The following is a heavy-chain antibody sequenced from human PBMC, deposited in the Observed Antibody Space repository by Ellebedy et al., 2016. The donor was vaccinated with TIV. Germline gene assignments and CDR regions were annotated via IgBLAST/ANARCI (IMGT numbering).Heavy chain of an antibody. CDR2: IKQDGSEK. Sequence: GGSLRLSCAASGFTFSSYWMSWVRQAPGKGLEWVANIKQDGSEKNYVDSVKGRFTISRDNAKNSLYLQMNSLRAEDSAVYYCVRAWGGHDSSGYFYEREYYFDYWGQGTLVTFSS. D-gene: IGHD3-22*01. CDR1: GFTFSSYW. J-gene: IGHJ4*02. CDR3: VRAWGGHDSSGYFYEREYYFDY. V-gene: IGHV3-7*04.